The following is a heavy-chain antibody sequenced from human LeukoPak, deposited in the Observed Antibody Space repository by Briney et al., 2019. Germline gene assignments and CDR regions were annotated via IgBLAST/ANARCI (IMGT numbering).Heavy chain of an antibody. D-gene: IGHD3-22*01. J-gene: IGHJ5*02. CDR3: ARSSGYHVSWFDP. CDR2: IYYSGST. CDR1: GGSFSSSSYY. Sequence: NSSETLSLTCTVSGGSFSSSSYYWAWIRQPPGKGLEWIGSIYYSGSTYHNPSLKSRVTISVDTSKNQFSLRLSSVTAADTAVYYCARSSGYHVSWFDPWGQGTLVTVSS. V-gene: IGHV4-39*01.